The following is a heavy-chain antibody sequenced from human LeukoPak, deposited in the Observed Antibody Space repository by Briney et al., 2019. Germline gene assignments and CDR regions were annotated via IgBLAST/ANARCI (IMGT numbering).Heavy chain of an antibody. Sequence: ASVKVSCKASGYTFTSYDINWVRQATGQGLEWMGWMNPNSGNTGYAQKFQGRVTMTRNTSISTAYMELSSLRSEDTAVYYCARGSITMVRGVSNSHFDYWGQGTLVTVSS. CDR3: ARGSITMVRGVSNSHFDY. CDR1: GYTFTSYD. CDR2: MNPNSGNT. V-gene: IGHV1-8*01. J-gene: IGHJ4*02. D-gene: IGHD3-10*01.